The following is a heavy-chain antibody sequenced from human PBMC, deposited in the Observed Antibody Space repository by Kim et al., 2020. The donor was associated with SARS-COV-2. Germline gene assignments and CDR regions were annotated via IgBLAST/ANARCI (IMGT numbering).Heavy chain of an antibody. Sequence: GGSLRLSCAASGFTFSSYSMTWVRQAPGKGLEWVSYISSSSSTIYYADSVKGRFTISRDNAKNSLYLQMNSLRAEDTAVYYCASENWNYVSGFIDYWGQGTLVTVSS. D-gene: IGHD1-7*01. V-gene: IGHV3-48*04. CDR3: ASENWNYVSGFIDY. CDR1: GFTFSSYS. J-gene: IGHJ4*02. CDR2: ISSSSSTI.